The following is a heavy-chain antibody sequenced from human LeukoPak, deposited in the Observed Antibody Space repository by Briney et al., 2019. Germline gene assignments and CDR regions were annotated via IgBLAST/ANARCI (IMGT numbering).Heavy chain of an antibody. J-gene: IGHJ4*02. V-gene: IGHV4-59*01. D-gene: IGHD3-22*01. CDR1: GGSISSDY. CDR2: IYYSGST. Sequence: SETLSLTCTVSGGSISSDYWSWIRQPPGKGLEWIGYIYYSGSTNYNPSLKSRVTISVDTSKNQFSLKLSSVTAEDTAVYYCARDSSGYYYFDYWGQGTLVTVSS. CDR3: ARDSSGYYYFDY.